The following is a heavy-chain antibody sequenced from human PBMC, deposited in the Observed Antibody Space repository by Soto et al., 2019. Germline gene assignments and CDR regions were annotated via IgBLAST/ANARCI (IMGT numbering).Heavy chain of an antibody. CDR1: GGTFSSYA. CDR2: IIPIFGTA. Sequence: GASVKVSCKAPGGTFSSYAISWVRQAPGQGLEWMGGIIPIFGTANYAQKFQGRVTITADKSTSTAYMELSSLRSEDTAVHYCARDSYYYDSSGYYHYDYYFDYWGQGTLVTVSS. J-gene: IGHJ4*02. V-gene: IGHV1-69*06. CDR3: ARDSYYYDSSGYYHYDYYFDY. D-gene: IGHD3-22*01.